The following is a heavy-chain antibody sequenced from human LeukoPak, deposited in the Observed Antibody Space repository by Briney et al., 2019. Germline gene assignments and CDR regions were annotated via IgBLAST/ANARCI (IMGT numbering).Heavy chain of an antibody. D-gene: IGHD6-6*01. CDR2: MNPNSGKT. CDR1: GDTFTSYD. J-gene: IGHJ6*03. CDR3: ATYSSSSGSFYYYMDV. Sequence: GASVKVSCKASGDTFTSYDINWGRQATGQGLEWMGWMNPNSGKTGYAQKYPGRVTMATNPSISTAHMELSSLSCEDTAVYYCATYSSSSGSFYYYMDVWGKGTTVTVSS. V-gene: IGHV1-8*01.